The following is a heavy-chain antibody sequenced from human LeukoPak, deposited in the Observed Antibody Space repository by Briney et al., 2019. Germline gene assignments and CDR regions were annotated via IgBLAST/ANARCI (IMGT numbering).Heavy chain of an antibody. Sequence: KPSETLSLTCTVSGGSISSYYWSWIRQPPGKGLEWIACISYSGRSNYNPSLKSRVTMSVDTSKNQFSLKLSSVTAADAAVYYCARGDMMLRGVIDEMDPWGQGTLVTVSS. CDR2: ISYSGRS. V-gene: IGHV4-59*01. J-gene: IGHJ5*02. CDR3: ARGDMMLRGVIDEMDP. CDR1: GGSISSYY. D-gene: IGHD3-10*01.